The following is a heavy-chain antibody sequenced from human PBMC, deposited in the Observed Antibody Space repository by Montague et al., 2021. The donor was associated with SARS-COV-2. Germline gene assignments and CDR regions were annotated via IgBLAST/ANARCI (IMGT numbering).Heavy chain of an antibody. CDR3: ARVFPRWLQFDPYFDY. Sequence: SETLSLTCTVSGGSISSSSYYWGWIRQPPGKGLEWIGYIYYSGXTXYXXXXKXRVTISVDTSKNQFSLKLSSVTAADTAVYYCARVFPRWLQFDPYFDYWGQGTLVTVSS. D-gene: IGHD5-24*01. J-gene: IGHJ4*02. V-gene: IGHV4-61*05. CDR2: IYYSGXT. CDR1: GGSISSSSYY.